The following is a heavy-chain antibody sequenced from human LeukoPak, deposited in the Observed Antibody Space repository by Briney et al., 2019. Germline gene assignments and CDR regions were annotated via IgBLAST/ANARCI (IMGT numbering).Heavy chain of an antibody. CDR2: IYYSGST. V-gene: IGHV4-59*01. CDR3: ARGDGYNYDY. CDR1: GGSMSSYY. J-gene: IGHJ4*02. D-gene: IGHD5-24*01. Sequence: SETLSLTCTVSGGSMSSYYWSWIRQCPGKGLGWIAYIYYSGSTNYNPSLTSRVTISVDTSKNQFSLKLSSVTAADTAVYYCARGDGYNYDYWGQGTLVTVSS.